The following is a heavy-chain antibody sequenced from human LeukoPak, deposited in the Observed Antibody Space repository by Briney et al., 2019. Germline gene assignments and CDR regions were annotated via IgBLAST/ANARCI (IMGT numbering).Heavy chain of an antibody. CDR1: GYTFTGYY. V-gene: IGHV1-2*02. CDR3: ARGYDSSGYYLLYYYYMDV. CDR2: INPNSGGT. D-gene: IGHD3-22*01. J-gene: IGHJ6*03. Sequence: ASVKVSCKASGYTFTGYYMHWVRQAPGQGLEWMGWINPNSGGTNYAQKLQGRVTMTRDTSISTAYMELSRLRSDGTAVYYCARGYDSSGYYLLYYYYMDVWGKGTTVTVSS.